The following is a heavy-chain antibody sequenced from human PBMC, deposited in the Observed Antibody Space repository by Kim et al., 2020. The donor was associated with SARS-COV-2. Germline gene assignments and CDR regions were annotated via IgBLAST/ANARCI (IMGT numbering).Heavy chain of an antibody. CDR1: GYTFTGYY. CDR3: ARMGATLGSGSVMWDY. CDR2: INPNSGGT. V-gene: IGHV1-2*06. Sequence: ASVKVSCKASGYTFTGYYMHWVRQAPGQGLEWMGRINPNSGGTNYAQKFQGRVTMTRDTSISTAYMELSRLRSDDTAVYYCARMGATLGSGSVMWDYWGQGTLVTVSS. D-gene: IGHD1-26*01. J-gene: IGHJ4*02.